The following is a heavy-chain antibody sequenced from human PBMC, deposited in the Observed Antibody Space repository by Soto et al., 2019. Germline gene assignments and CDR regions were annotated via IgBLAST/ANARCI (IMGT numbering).Heavy chain of an antibody. CDR1: GGTFSSYA. Sequence: SVKVSCKASGGTFSSYAISWVRQAPGQGLEWMGGIIPIFGTANYAQKFQGRVTITADKSTSTAYMELSSLRSEDTAVYYCARPSVVPAKYYYYGMDVWGQGTTVTVSS. CDR3: ARPSVVPAKYYYYGMDV. J-gene: IGHJ6*02. CDR2: IIPIFGTA. D-gene: IGHD2-2*01. V-gene: IGHV1-69*06.